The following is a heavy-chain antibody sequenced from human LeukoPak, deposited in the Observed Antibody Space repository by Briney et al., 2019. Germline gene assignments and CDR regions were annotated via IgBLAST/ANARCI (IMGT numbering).Heavy chain of an antibody. D-gene: IGHD5-24*01. Sequence: GGSLRLSCAASGFTFSSYWMSCVRQAPGKGLEWVANIKQDGSEKYYVDSVKGRSTISRDNAKNSLYLQMNSLRAEDTAVYYCARGSVEDGYIIDYWGQGTLVTVSS. J-gene: IGHJ4*02. V-gene: IGHV3-7*01. CDR3: ARGSVEDGYIIDY. CDR2: IKQDGSEK. CDR1: GFTFSSYW.